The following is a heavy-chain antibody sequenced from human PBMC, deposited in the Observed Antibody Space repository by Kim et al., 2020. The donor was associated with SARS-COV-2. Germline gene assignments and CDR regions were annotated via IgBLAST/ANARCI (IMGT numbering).Heavy chain of an antibody. CDR2: IYNSGST. V-gene: IGHV4-59*11. CDR3: ATAIAKNWFGP. Sequence: SETLSLTCIVSGGSISDHYWSWIRMPPGKGLEWIGNIYNSGSTNYNPFLKSRVTISVDASKNQFSLKLNSVTAADTAVYYCATAIAKNWFGPWGQGTLVIVSS. J-gene: IGHJ5*02. CDR1: GGSISDHY. D-gene: IGHD2-2*02.